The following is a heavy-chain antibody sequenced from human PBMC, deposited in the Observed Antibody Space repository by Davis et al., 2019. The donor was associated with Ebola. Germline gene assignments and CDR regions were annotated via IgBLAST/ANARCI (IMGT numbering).Heavy chain of an antibody. CDR2: ISYDGSNK. J-gene: IGHJ4*02. Sequence: PGGSLRLSCAASGFTFSSYGMHWVRQAPGKGLEWVAVISYDGSNKYYADSVKGRFTISRDNSKNTLYLQMNSLRTEDTAIYYCAKSDYGDKGIFHSWGQGTLVTVSS. CDR1: GFTFSSYG. D-gene: IGHD4-17*01. CDR3: AKSDYGDKGIFHS. V-gene: IGHV3-30*18.